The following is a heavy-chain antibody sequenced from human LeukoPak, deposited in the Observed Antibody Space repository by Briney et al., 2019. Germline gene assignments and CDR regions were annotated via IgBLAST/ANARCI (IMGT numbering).Heavy chain of an antibody. CDR3: AKRDCGWTQTADY. CDR1: GGSFSGYY. V-gene: IGHV4-34*01. CDR2: INHSGST. Sequence: SETLSLTCAVYGGSFSGYYWSWIRQPPGKGLEWIGEINHSGSTNYNPSLKSRVTISVDTSKNQFSLNLSSVTAADTAVYYCAKRDCGWTQTADYWGQGTLVTVSS. J-gene: IGHJ4*02. D-gene: IGHD6-19*01.